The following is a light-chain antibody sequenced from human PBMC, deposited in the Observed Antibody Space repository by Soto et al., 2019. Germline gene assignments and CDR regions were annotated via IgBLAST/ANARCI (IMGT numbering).Light chain of an antibody. CDR3: QQYNTYST. CDR1: QSISSW. V-gene: IGKV1-5*01. J-gene: IGKJ5*01. Sequence: IQMTQSASTLSSSVGDRVTITCRASQSISSWLAWYQQKPGKAPKLLIYDASSLESGVPARFSGSGSGTEFTLTISSLQPDDFATYYCQQYNTYSTFGQGTRLETK. CDR2: DAS.